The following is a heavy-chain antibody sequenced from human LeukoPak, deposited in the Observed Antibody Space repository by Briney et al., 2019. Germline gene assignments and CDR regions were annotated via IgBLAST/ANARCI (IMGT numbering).Heavy chain of an antibody. CDR1: GGSISSYY. Sequence: PSETLSLTCTVSGGSISSYYWSWIRQPAGKGLEWIGRIYTSGSTNYNPSLKSRVTMSVDTSKNQFSLKLSSVTAADTAVYYCARGDGPLLWFGELLSAEYSQHWGQGTLVTVSS. D-gene: IGHD3-10*01. J-gene: IGHJ1*01. V-gene: IGHV4-4*07. CDR3: ARGDGPLLWFGELLSAEYSQH. CDR2: IYTSGST.